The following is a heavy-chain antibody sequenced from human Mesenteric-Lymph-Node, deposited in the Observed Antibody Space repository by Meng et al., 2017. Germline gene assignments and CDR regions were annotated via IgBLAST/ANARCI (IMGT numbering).Heavy chain of an antibody. J-gene: IGHJ2*01. Sequence: VHLQESCPGLLKPSGTLSLTCTVSGGSIRSGDYYWSWIRPPTGQGLELIGHIYYSGSTPHTPSLKSRVTISVDTSNNQFSLKLSSVTAADTAVYYCARVGWRQWSFDLWGRGTLVTVSS. CDR1: GGSIRSGDYY. CDR2: IYYSGST. D-gene: IGHD5-18*01. CDR3: ARVGWRQWSFDL. V-gene: IGHV4-30-4*08.